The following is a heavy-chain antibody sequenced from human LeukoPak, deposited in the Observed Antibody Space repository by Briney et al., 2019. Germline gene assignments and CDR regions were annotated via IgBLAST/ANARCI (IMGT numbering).Heavy chain of an antibody. J-gene: IGHJ4*02. Sequence: GASVMVSCKASGYTFTRYGISWVRQAPGQGLEWMGWISAYNGNTNYAQKLQGRVTMTTDTSTSTAYMELRSLRSDDTAVYYCARARSIVKYDFWSGYYSPYYFDYWGQGTLVTVSS. CDR1: GYTFTRYG. CDR3: ARARSIVKYDFWSGYYSPYYFDY. D-gene: IGHD3-3*01. V-gene: IGHV1-18*01. CDR2: ISAYNGNT.